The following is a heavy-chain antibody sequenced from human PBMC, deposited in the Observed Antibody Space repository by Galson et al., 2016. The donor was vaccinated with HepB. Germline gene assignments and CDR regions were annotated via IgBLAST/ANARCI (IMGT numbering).Heavy chain of an antibody. CDR2: ISSSSGTI. D-gene: IGHD6-6*01. Sequence: SLRLSCAASGFTFSDFNMNWVRQAPGKGLEWVSYISSSSGTIYYADSLKGRFTISRDNTKNSLYLQMNSLRDEDTAMYYCVRDSPRQRWGQGTLVTVSS. J-gene: IGHJ4*02. V-gene: IGHV3-48*02. CDR1: GFTFSDFN. CDR3: VRDSPRQR.